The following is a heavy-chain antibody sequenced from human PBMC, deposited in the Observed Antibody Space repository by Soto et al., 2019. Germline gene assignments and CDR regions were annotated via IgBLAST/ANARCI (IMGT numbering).Heavy chain of an antibody. CDR2: INHSGST. D-gene: IGHD3-3*01. J-gene: IGHJ3*02. Sequence: SETLSLTCAVYGGSFSGYYWSWIRQPPGKGLEWIGEINHSGSTNYNPSLKSRVTISVDTSKNQFSLKLSSVTAADTAVYYCASLDFWSGSPDAFDIWGQGTMVTISS. V-gene: IGHV4-34*01. CDR1: GGSFSGYY. CDR3: ASLDFWSGSPDAFDI.